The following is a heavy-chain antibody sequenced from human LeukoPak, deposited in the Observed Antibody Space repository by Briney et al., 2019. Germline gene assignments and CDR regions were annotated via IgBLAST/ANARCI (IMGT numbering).Heavy chain of an antibody. Sequence: PSQTLSLTCTVSGGSISSGDYYWSWIRQPPGKGLVWIGYIYYSGSTYYHPSLKSRVTISVETSKNQFSLKLSSVTAADPAVYYCAREVSTYFDYWGQGTLVTVSS. V-gene: IGHV4-30-4*08. CDR3: AREVSTYFDY. CDR1: GGSISSGDYY. D-gene: IGHD1-1*01. J-gene: IGHJ4*02. CDR2: IYYSGST.